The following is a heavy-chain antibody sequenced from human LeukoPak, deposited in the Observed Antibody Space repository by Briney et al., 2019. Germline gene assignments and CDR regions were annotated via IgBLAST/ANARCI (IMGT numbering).Heavy chain of an antibody. V-gene: IGHV1-8*01. CDR1: GYTFTSYD. CDR3: ATLQSGYGDFSGY. J-gene: IGHJ4*02. Sequence: ASVKVSCKASGYTFTSYDINWVRQAPGQGLEWMGWMNPNSGNTGYAQKFQGRVTMTRNTSISTAYMELSSLRSEDTAVYSCATLQSGYGDFSGYWGQGTLVTVS. CDR2: MNPNSGNT. D-gene: IGHD4-17*01.